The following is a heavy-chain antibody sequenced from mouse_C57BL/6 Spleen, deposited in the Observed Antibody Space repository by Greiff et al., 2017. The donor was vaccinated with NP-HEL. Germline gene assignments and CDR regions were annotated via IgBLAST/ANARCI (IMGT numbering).Heavy chain of an antibody. CDR2: IRSKSNNYAT. Sequence: EVMLVESGGGLVQPKGSLKLSCAASGFSFNTYAMNWVRQAPGKGLEWVARIRSKSNNYATYYAESVKDRFTISRDDSESMLYLKMNNLKTEDTAMYYCVRHYYGSKDGDYAMDYWGQGTSVTVSS. V-gene: IGHV10-1*01. CDR1: GFSFNTYA. J-gene: IGHJ4*01. CDR3: VRHYYGSKDGDYAMDY. D-gene: IGHD1-1*01.